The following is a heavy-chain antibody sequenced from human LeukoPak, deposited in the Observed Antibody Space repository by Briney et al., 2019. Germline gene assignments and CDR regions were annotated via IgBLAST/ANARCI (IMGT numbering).Heavy chain of an antibody. CDR2: IRSKAYTGTT. CDR1: GFTFGDYA. D-gene: IGHD3-22*01. Sequence: GSLRLSCTASGFTFGDYAMSWVRQAPGKGLEWVGFIRSKAYTGTTDYAASVKGRFTVSRDDSKNTLYLQMNSLKTEDTAVYYCTTVGDSSWYYFDYWGQGTLVTVSS. CDR3: TTVGDSSWYYFDY. V-gene: IGHV3-49*04. J-gene: IGHJ4*02.